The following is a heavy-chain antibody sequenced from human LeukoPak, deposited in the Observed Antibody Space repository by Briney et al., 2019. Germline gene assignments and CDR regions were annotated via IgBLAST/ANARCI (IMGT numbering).Heavy chain of an antibody. Sequence: ASVTVSCKTSAYSFTGYFFHWIRQAPGQGLEWMGWLNANSGDTNYAQQFQGRLTMTRDRSISTVYMELSRLRTDDTAVYYCARDFSWGVDSWGQGTLVTVSS. V-gene: IGHV1-2*02. CDR1: AYSFTGYF. D-gene: IGHD3-10*01. CDR3: ARDFSWGVDS. J-gene: IGHJ4*02. CDR2: LNANSGDT.